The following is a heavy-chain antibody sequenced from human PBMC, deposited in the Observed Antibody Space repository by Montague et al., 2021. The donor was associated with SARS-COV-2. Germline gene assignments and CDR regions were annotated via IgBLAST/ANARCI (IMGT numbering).Heavy chain of an antibody. CDR3: ATGPLDY. CDR2: ITSKTDGGPP. J-gene: IGHJ4*02. V-gene: IGHV3-15*05. Sequence: SLSLSFSTSGFIFSNAWMSWVRQAPGKGLEWVGRITSKTDGGPPHYAGPVKGRFTISRDDSKNTLYLQMNSLDTEDTAIYYCATGPLDYWGQGTLVTVSS. CDR1: GFIFSNAW.